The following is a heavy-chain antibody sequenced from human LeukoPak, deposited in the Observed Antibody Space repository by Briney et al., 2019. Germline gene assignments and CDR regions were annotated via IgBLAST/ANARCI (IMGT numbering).Heavy chain of an antibody. CDR3: ARDSASGSYRHAFDI. V-gene: IGHV3-48*02. D-gene: IGHD1-26*01. CDR2: ISRSSCTI. J-gene: IGHJ3*02. Sequence: GGSLRLSCAASGFTFSSYSMNWVRQAPGKGLEWVSYISRSSCTISYADSVKGRFTISRDNAKNSLYLQMNSLRDEDTAVYYCARDSASGSYRHAFDIWGQGTMVTVSS. CDR1: GFTFSSYS.